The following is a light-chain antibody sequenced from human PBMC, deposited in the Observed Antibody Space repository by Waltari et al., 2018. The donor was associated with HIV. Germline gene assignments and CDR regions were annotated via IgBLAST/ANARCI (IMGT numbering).Light chain of an antibody. J-gene: IGLJ2*01. V-gene: IGLV1-40*01. Sequence: QSVLTQPPSVSGAPGQWVTISCTGSTSNIGAGYAVTWYQQLPGTAPKLLLYGDSDRPSGVPDRFSGSKSGTSASLAITGLQAEDEADYYCQSYDSSLSNLIFGGGTKLTVL. CDR2: GDS. CDR3: QSYDSSLSNLI. CDR1: TSNIGAGYA.